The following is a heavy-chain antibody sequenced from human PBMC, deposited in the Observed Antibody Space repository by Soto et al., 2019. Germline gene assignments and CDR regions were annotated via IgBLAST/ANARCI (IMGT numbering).Heavy chain of an antibody. V-gene: IGHV4-39*01. J-gene: IGHJ4*02. CDR2: IYYSGST. D-gene: IGHD3-16*02. CDR1: GGSISSSSYY. Sequence: GGSISSSSYYWGWIRQPPGKGLEWIGSIYYSGSTYYNPSPKSRVTISVDTSKNQFSLKLSSVTAADTAVYYCARHVAHYDYVWGSYRPPFYFDYWGQGTLVTVSS. CDR3: ARHVAHYDYVWGSYRPPFYFDY.